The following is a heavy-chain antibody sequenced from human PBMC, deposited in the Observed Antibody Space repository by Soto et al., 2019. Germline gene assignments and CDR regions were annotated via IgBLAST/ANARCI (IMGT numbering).Heavy chain of an antibody. CDR1: GGTFSSYT. Sequence: GASVKVSCKASGGTFSSYTISWVRQAPGQGLEWMGWISTYNGKTNYAQKLQGRVTMTTDTSTSTAYMELRSLRSDDTAVYYCARDSPIAATLYYYYAMDVWGQGTTVTVSS. V-gene: IGHV1-18*01. J-gene: IGHJ6*02. CDR3: ARDSPIAATLYYYYAMDV. D-gene: IGHD6-13*01. CDR2: ISTYNGKT.